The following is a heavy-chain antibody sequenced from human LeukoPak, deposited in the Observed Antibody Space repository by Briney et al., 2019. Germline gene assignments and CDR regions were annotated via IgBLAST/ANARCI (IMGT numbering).Heavy chain of an antibody. CDR2: ISSSSSYI. CDR1: GFTFSSYS. J-gene: IGHJ3*02. D-gene: IGHD5-24*01. Sequence: GGALRLSCAASGFTFSSYSMNWVRQAPGKGLEGVSSISSSSSYIYHAESIKGRFTIYRNNAKNSLYLQMTSLRAENTAVYYCAAEMATTWAAFDIWGQGTMVTVSS. V-gene: IGHV3-21*01. CDR3: AAEMATTWAAFDI.